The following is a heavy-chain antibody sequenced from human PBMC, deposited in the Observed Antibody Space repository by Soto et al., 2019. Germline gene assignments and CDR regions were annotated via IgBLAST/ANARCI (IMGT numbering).Heavy chain of an antibody. D-gene: IGHD5-18*01. J-gene: IGHJ4*02. CDR3: ARGLRGYSHGSKGPPSLDN. Sequence: GRASGWTCVYISVHWVPQAQGQGLEWMGIINPRGGSTSYAQKFQGRVTMTRDTSTSTVYMELSSLRSEDTAVYYCARGLRGYSHGSKGPPSLDNWGQAPLVTRSS. V-gene: IGHV1-46*01. CDR2: INPRGGST. CDR1: GWTCVYIS.